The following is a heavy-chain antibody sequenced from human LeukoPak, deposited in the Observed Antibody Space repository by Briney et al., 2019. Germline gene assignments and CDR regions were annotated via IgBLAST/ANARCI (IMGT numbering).Heavy chain of an antibody. CDR3: ARDRYSSSWFDI. J-gene: IGHJ3*02. V-gene: IGHV3-21*04. D-gene: IGHD6-13*01. Sequence: GGSLRLSCTASGFTFSDYSMNWVRQAPGKGLEWVSFISSSNSYIYYADSVKGRFTISRDNAKTSLYLQMNSLRAEDTAVYYCARDRYSSSWFDIWGQGTKVTVSS. CDR1: GFTFSDYS. CDR2: ISSSNSYI.